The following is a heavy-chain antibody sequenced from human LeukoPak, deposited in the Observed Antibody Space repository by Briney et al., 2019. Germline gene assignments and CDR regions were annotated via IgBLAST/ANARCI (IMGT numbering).Heavy chain of an antibody. D-gene: IGHD2-2*01. J-gene: IGHJ4*02. V-gene: IGHV6-1*01. CDR1: GDSVSSNSAA. Sequence: SQTLSLTCAISGDSVSSNSAAWNWIRQSPSRGLEWLGRTYYRSKWYNDYAVSVKSRITINPDTSKNQFSLQLNSVTPEDTAVYYCARDVYDCSSTSCHPYFDYWGQGTLVTVPS. CDR2: TYYRSKWYN. CDR3: ARDVYDCSSTSCHPYFDY.